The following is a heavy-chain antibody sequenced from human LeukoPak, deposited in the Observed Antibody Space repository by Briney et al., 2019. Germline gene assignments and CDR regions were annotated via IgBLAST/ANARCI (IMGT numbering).Heavy chain of an antibody. J-gene: IGHJ4*02. CDR1: GGSISNFY. CDR3: ARETTGAGTARPFDY. D-gene: IGHD6-13*01. V-gene: IGHV4-4*07. CDR2: IYTRGST. Sequence: KPWETLSLTCTVSGGSISNFYWSWIRQPAGKTLEWIGRIYTRGSTNYNPPLKSRVTMSVDTSKNQFSLKLSSVTAADTAVYFCARETTGAGTARPFDYWGQGTLVTVSS.